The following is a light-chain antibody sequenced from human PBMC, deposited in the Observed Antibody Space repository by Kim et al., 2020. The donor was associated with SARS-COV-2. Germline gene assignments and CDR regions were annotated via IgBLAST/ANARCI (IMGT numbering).Light chain of an antibody. CDR1: SLRSYY. CDR3: NSRDSNDYVV. CDR2: GKN. Sequence: VAVRQTVRITCQGDSLRSYYATWYQQKPGQAPIVVIYGKNNRPTGIPDRFSGSSSGNTASLTITGTQAGDEADYYCNSRDSNDYVVFGGGTKLTVL. J-gene: IGLJ2*01. V-gene: IGLV3-19*01.